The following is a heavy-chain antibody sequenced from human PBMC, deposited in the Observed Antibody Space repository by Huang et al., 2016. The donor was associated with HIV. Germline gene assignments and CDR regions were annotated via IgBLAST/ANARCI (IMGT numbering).Heavy chain of an antibody. D-gene: IGHD3-10*01. J-gene: IGHJ3*02. CDR3: ARFGSYYYGSGSYLDAFDI. V-gene: IGHV3-48*01. Sequence: EVQLMESGGGLVQSGGSLRLSCAASGFTFSTYNMNWVRQAPGKGLEWVSYITSSSGSIYYADSVKGRFTISRDNAKNSLYLQMNSLRAEDTAVYYCARFGSYYYGSGSYLDAFDIWGQGTMVTVSS. CDR2: ITSSSGSI. CDR1: GFTFSTYN.